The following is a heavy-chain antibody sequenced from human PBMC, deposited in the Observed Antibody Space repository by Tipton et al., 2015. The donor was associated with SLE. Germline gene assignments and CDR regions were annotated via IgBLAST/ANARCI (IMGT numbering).Heavy chain of an antibody. Sequence: LRLSCAVSGGSIGSSPYYWGWIRQPAGKGLEWIGRIYTSGTTNYNASLRRRVTISVDTSKNQFSLKMRALTAADTAVYYCATRGIRGVVEYWGQGTLVTVSS. D-gene: IGHD3-10*01. CDR2: IYTSGTT. V-gene: IGHV4-61*02. J-gene: IGHJ4*02. CDR1: GGSIGSSPYY. CDR3: ATRGIRGVVEY.